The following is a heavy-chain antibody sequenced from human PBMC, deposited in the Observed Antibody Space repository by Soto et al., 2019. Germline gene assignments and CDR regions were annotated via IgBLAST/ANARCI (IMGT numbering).Heavy chain of an antibody. D-gene: IGHD3-16*01. CDR3: ARSGGYYYYYYGMDV. CDR2: ISSSGSTI. J-gene: IGHJ6*02. V-gene: IGHV3-48*03. Sequence: GGSPRLSCAASGFTFSSYEMNWVRQAPGKGLEWVSYISSSGSTIYYADSVKGRFTISRDNAKNSLYLQMNSLRAEDTAVYYCARSGGYYYYYYGMDVWGQGTTVTVSS. CDR1: GFTFSSYE.